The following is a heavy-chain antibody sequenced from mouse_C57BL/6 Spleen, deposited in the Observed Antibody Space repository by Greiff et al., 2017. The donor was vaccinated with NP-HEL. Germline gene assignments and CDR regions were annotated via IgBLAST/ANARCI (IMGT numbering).Heavy chain of an antibody. CDR1: GFTFSDYY. CDR3: ARQLYDYGIAY. D-gene: IGHD2-4*01. V-gene: IGHV5-12*01. Sequence: EVQVVESGGGLVQPGGSLKLSCAASGFTFSDYYMYWVRQTPEKRLEWVAYISNGGGSTYYPDTVKGRFTISRDNAKNTLYLQMSRLKSEDTAMYYCARQLYDYGIAYWGQGTLVTVSA. J-gene: IGHJ3*01. CDR2: ISNGGGST.